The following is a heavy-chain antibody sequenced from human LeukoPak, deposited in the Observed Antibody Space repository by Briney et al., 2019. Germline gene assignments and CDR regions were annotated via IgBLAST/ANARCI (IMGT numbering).Heavy chain of an antibody. J-gene: IGHJ4*02. V-gene: IGHV1-2*02. D-gene: IGHD2-15*01. CDR2: INPKSGGT. Sequence: ASVKVSCKASGYTFTGYYMHWVRQAPGEGLEWMGWINPKSGGTNYAQKLQGRVTMPRDTSISTAYMELSRLRSDDTAVYYCASSPPRVVLLDYWGQGTLVTVSS. CDR1: GYTFTGYY. CDR3: ASSPPRVVLLDY.